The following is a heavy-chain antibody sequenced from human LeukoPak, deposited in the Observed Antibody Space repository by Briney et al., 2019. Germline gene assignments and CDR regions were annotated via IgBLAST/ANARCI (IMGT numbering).Heavy chain of an antibody. J-gene: IGHJ6*03. V-gene: IGHV4-59*08. D-gene: IGHD2-8*01. CDR1: GGSISSYY. CDR3: ARGSCTNGVCYRGDYYYYMDV. Sequence: PSETLSLTCTVSGGSISSYYWSWIRQPPGKGLEWIGYIYYSGSTNYNPSLKSRVTISVDTSKNQFSLKLSSVTAADTAVYYRARGSCTNGVCYRGDYYYYMDVWGKGTTVTVSS. CDR2: IYYSGST.